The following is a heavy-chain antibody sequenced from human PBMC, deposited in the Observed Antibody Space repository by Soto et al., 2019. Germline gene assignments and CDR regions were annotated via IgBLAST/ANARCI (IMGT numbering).Heavy chain of an antibody. CDR2: INAGNGHT. CDR3: ARRDCISTSCYGRIEY. V-gene: IGHV1-3*01. CDR1: GYTFTSYA. D-gene: IGHD2-2*01. J-gene: IGHJ4*02. Sequence: QVQLVQSGAAVKKPGASVKVSCKASGYTFTSYAMHWVRQAPGQRLEWMGWINAGNGHTKYSQKSQGRVTITRDTSASTDYMELSSLRSADTAVYYCARRDCISTSCYGRIEYWGQGTLVTVSS.